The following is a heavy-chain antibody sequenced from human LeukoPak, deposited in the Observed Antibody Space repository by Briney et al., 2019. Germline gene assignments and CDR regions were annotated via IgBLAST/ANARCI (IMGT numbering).Heavy chain of an antibody. J-gene: IGHJ5*02. CDR3: SRDAGNYYDSSGYDP. Sequence: ASVTVSCKASGYTFTSYGISWVRQAPGQGPEWMGWISAYNGNTNYAQKLQGRVTMTTDTSTSTAYMELRSLKSDGTAVYYCSRDAGNYYDSSGYDPGGQRTLVTVSS. CDR1: GYTFTSYG. V-gene: IGHV1-18*01. D-gene: IGHD3-22*01. CDR2: ISAYNGNT.